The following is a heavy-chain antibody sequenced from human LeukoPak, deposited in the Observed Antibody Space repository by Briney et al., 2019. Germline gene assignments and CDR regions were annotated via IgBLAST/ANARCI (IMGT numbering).Heavy chain of an antibody. CDR1: GFTFSSYW. Sequence: GGSLRLSCAASGFTFSSYWISWVRQAPRKGLEWVANIKQDGSEKYYVDSVKGRFTISRDNAKNSLYLQMNSLRAEDTAVYYCARKNGLDYWGQGTLVTVSS. V-gene: IGHV3-7*01. J-gene: IGHJ4*02. CDR2: IKQDGSEK. CDR3: ARKNGLDY.